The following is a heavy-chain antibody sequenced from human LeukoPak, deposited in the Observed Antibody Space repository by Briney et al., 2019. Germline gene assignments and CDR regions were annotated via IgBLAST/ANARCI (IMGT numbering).Heavy chain of an antibody. CDR1: AYSISNGYY. V-gene: IGHV4-59*01. CDR3: ARDISAAGTLGAFDI. CDR2: IYYSGST. J-gene: IGHJ3*02. Sequence: SETLSLTCTVSAYSISNGYYWVWIRQPPGKGLEWIGYIYYSGSTNYNPSLKSRVTISVDTSKNQFSLKLSSVTAADTAVYYCARDISAAGTLGAFDIWGQGTMVTVSS. D-gene: IGHD6-13*01.